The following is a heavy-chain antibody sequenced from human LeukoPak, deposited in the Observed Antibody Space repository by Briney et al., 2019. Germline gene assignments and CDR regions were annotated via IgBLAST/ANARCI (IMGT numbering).Heavy chain of an antibody. D-gene: IGHD1-7*01. CDR1: GYSFSNTW. Sequence: GESLKISCKGSGYSFSNTWIAWVRQMPGKGLEWMGRIDPSDSYTNYSPSFQGHVTISADKSISTAYLQWSSLKASDNAMYYCAQSRITGTTDWFDPWGQGTLVTVSS. J-gene: IGHJ5*02. CDR2: IDPSDSYT. CDR3: AQSRITGTTDWFDP. V-gene: IGHV5-10-1*01.